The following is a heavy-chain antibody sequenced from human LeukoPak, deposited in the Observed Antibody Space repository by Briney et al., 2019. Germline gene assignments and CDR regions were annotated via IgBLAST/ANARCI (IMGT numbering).Heavy chain of an antibody. Sequence: PGGSLRLSCAASVFTFSSYSMNGVRQAPGKGLEWVSSISSSRRYIYYADSVKGRFTISRDNAKNSLYLQLNSLRAEDTAVYYCARALFIAAAGTGYWGQGTLVTVSS. J-gene: IGHJ4*02. D-gene: IGHD6-13*01. CDR3: ARALFIAAAGTGY. CDR1: VFTFSSYS. CDR2: ISSSRRYI. V-gene: IGHV3-21*01.